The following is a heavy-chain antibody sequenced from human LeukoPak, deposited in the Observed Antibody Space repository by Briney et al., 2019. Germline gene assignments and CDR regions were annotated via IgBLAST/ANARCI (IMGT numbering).Heavy chain of an antibody. CDR2: ISSDGSST. Sequence: GGSLRLSCAASGFTFSSYWMHWVRQAPGKGLVWVSRISSDGSSTTYADSVKGRFTIPRDNAKNTLYLQMNSLRAEDTAVYYCARDTYGSFEYWGQGTLVTVSS. CDR1: GFTFSSYW. CDR3: ARDTYGSFEY. J-gene: IGHJ4*02. V-gene: IGHV3-74*01. D-gene: IGHD1-26*01.